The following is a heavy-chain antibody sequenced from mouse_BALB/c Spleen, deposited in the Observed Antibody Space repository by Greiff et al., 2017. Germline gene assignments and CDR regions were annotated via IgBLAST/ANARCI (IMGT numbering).Heavy chain of an antibody. Sequence: VQGVESGAELMKPGASVKISCKATGYTFSSYWIEWVKQRPGHGLEWIGEILPGSGSTNYNEKFKGKATFTADTSSNTAYMQLSSLTSEDSAVYYCARTWLRRTGFDYWGQGTTLTVSS. D-gene: IGHD2-2*01. J-gene: IGHJ2*01. CDR2: ILPGSGST. V-gene: IGHV1-9*01. CDR1: GYTFSSYW. CDR3: ARTWLRRTGFDY.